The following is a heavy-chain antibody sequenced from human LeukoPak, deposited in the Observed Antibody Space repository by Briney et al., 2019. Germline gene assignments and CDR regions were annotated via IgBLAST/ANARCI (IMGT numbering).Heavy chain of an antibody. J-gene: IGHJ3*02. D-gene: IGHD3/OR15-3a*01. Sequence: GWSLRLSCAASGFTFSSYAMHWVRQAPGKGLEYVSAISSNGGSTYYANSVKGRFTISRDNSKNTLYLQMGSLRAEDMAVYYCAREYDFYGGYAFDIWGQGTMVTVSS. V-gene: IGHV3-64*01. CDR3: AREYDFYGGYAFDI. CDR2: ISSNGGST. CDR1: GFTFSSYA.